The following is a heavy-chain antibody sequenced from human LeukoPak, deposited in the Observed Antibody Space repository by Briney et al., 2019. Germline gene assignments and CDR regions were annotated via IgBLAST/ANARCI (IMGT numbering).Heavy chain of an antibody. CDR1: GSAFTSYD. CDR2: MNPNSGNT. CDR3: ARVRAAAGTRVDY. Sequence: ASVKVSCKASGSAFTSYDINWVRQATGQGLEWMGWMNPNSGNTGYAQKFQGRVTMTRNTSISTAYMELSSLRSEDTAVYYCARVRAAAGTRVDYWGQGTLVTVSS. V-gene: IGHV1-8*01. J-gene: IGHJ4*02. D-gene: IGHD6-13*01.